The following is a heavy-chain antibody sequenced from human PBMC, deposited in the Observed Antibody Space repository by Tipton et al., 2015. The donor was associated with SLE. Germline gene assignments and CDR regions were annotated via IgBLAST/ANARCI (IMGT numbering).Heavy chain of an antibody. V-gene: IGHV4-61*02. CDR2: IYTSGSS. CDR1: GGFISSGSYY. D-gene: IGHD3-22*01. Sequence: TLSLTCTVSGGFISSGSYYWSWIRQPAGKGLEWIGRIYTSGSSKYNPSLRSRVTISVDTSKNQFSLKLSSVTAADTAVYYCARTHYYDHTGYSLLDYWGQGTLVTVSS. CDR3: ARTHYYDHTGYSLLDY. J-gene: IGHJ4*02.